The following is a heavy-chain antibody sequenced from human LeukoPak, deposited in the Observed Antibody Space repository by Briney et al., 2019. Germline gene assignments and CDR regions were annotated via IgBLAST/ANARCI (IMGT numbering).Heavy chain of an antibody. CDR2: ISSSGSVI. Sequence: GGSLRLSCAASGFTFSSYEMSWVRQAPGKGLEWVSYISSSGSVIYYADSVKGRFTISRDNAKNSLYLQMNSLRAKDTAVYYCARGGRFLWFGGDFWGPGTLVTVSS. D-gene: IGHD3-10*01. V-gene: IGHV3-48*03. J-gene: IGHJ4*02. CDR3: ARGGRFLWFGGDF. CDR1: GFTFSSYE.